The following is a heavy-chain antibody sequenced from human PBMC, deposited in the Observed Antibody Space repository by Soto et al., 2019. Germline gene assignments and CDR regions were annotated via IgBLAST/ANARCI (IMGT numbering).Heavy chain of an antibody. Sequence: PSETLSLTCPVSGDSINRGGYSWSWIRQPPGKGLEWIGFIYHTGTTYYNPSLKSRVTISVDKSKNQFSLKLSSVTAADTAVYYCARCIAAAGPIDYWGQGTLVTVSS. J-gene: IGHJ4*02. CDR1: GDSINRGGYS. CDR2: IYHTGTT. CDR3: ARCIAAAGPIDY. V-gene: IGHV4-30-2*01. D-gene: IGHD6-13*01.